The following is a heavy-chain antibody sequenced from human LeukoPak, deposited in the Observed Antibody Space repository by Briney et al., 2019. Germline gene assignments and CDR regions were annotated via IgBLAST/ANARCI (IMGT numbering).Heavy chain of an antibody. CDR2: ISGDTNYI. J-gene: IGHJ4*02. V-gene: IGHV3-21*01. D-gene: IGHD1-26*01. CDR1: GFTFSTYT. CDR3: ASTTKVGATTFDY. Sequence: GGSLRLSCAASGFTFSTYTMNWVRQAPGRGLEWVSSISGDTNYIYYADSVKGRFTISRDNAKNSLYLQMNSLRAEDTAVYYCASTTKVGATTFDYWGQGTLVTVSS.